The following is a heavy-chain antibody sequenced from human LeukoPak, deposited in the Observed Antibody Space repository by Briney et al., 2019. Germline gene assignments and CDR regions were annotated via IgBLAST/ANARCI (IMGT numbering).Heavy chain of an antibody. J-gene: IGHJ4*02. Sequence: GASLKISCKGSRYSFTSYWIGWVRQLPGKGLEWMGVVNLGDSDTRYSPSFRGQVTISADKSISTAYLQWSSLKASDTAMYYCASYDSSGYYFDYWGQGTLVTVSS. V-gene: IGHV5-51*01. CDR3: ASYDSSGYYFDY. CDR1: RYSFTSYW. CDR2: VNLGDSDT. D-gene: IGHD3-22*01.